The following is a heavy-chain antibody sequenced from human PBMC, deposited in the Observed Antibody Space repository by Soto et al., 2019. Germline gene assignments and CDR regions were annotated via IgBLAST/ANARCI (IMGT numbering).Heavy chain of an antibody. CDR2: INQDGGVT. CDR3: ARYYRGSGRYFFDY. CDR1: GFTFISSF. Sequence: GGSLRLSCVASGFTFISSFMGWICQAPGKGLEWVANINQDGGVTYYVDSVEGRFTISRDNTKDSLYLQMNSLRGEDTAIYYCARYYRGSGRYFFDYWGQGTPVTVSS. D-gene: IGHD6-19*01. V-gene: IGHV3-7*03. J-gene: IGHJ4*02.